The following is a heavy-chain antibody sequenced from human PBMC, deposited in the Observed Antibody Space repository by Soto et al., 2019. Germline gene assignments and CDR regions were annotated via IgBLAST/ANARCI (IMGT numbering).Heavy chain of an antibody. CDR2: FSATSENT. CDR1: GFFFSSYT. CDR3: AKARDQQWVRLPFDY. D-gene: IGHD6-19*01. V-gene: IGHV3-23*01. J-gene: IGHJ4*02. Sequence: EVQLLESGGGLVQPGGSLRLSCVGSGFFFSSYTMTWVRQAPGKGLEGVSRFSATSENTYYADSVRGRFTISRDNSKNTLFLQMNSLTAEDTPMYYCAKARDQQWVRLPFDYWGQGILVIVSS.